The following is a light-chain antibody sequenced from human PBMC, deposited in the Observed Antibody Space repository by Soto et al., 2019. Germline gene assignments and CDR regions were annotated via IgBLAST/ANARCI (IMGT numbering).Light chain of an antibody. J-gene: IGKJ5*01. CDR3: QQYSDWPPIT. Sequence: EIVVTQSPATLSVSPGERATLSCRVSQSVSSNLAWYQQKPGQAPRLLINGASTRATGIPARFSGSGSGTEFSLTISSLQSEDFAVYYCQQYSDWPPITFGQGTRLEIK. CDR1: QSVSSN. CDR2: GAS. V-gene: IGKV3-15*01.